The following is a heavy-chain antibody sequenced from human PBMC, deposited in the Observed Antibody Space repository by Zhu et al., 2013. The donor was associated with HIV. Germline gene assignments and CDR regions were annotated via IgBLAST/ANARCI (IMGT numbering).Heavy chain of an antibody. Sequence: QVQLVQSGAEVKKPGASVKVSCKASGYTFTSYYMHWVRQAPGQGLEWMGIINPSGGSTSYAQKFQGRVTMTRDTSTSTVYMELSSLRSEDTAVYYCARGFSWGRGTGYFDLVGPWHPWSLSPQ. CDR2: INPSGGST. CDR3: ARGFSWGRGTGYFDL. CDR1: GYTFTSYY. J-gene: IGHJ2*01. V-gene: IGHV1-46*01. D-gene: IGHD3-16*01.